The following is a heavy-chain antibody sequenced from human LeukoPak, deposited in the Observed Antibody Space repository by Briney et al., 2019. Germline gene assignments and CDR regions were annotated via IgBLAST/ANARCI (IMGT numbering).Heavy chain of an antibody. CDR3: AKIPFPYYYDSSGYYYFDY. D-gene: IGHD3-22*01. V-gene: IGHV3-33*06. CDR2: IWFDGSDK. Sequence: GGSLRLSCAASGFTFSTYGMHWVRQAPGKGLEWVALIWFDGSDKYYADSVKGRFTISRDNSKNTLYLQMNSLRAEDTAVYYCAKIPFPYYYDSSGYYYFDYWGQGTLVTVSS. J-gene: IGHJ4*02. CDR1: GFTFSTYG.